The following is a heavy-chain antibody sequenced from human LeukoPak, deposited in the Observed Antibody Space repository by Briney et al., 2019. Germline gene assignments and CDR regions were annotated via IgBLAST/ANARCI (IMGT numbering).Heavy chain of an antibody. J-gene: IGHJ3*02. CDR1: GGSISSYY. V-gene: IGHV4-59*12. Sequence: SETLSLTCTVSGGSISSYYWSWIRQPPGKGLEWIGYIYYSGSTNYNPSLKSRVTISVDTSKNQFSLKLSSVTAADTAVYYCARETAYAFDIWGQGTMVTVSS. D-gene: IGHD5-18*01. CDR2: IYYSGST. CDR3: ARETAYAFDI.